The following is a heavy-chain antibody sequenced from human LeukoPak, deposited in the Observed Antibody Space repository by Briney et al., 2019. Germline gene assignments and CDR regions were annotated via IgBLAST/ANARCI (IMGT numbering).Heavy chain of an antibody. V-gene: IGHV3-48*03. CDR1: GFMFSSYE. D-gene: IGHD3-16*01. J-gene: IGHJ4*02. Sequence: PGGSLRLSCAASGFMFSSYEMNWVRQAPGKGLEWVSYISGSGTTIYYADSVKGRFTISRDNANNSLYLQMKSLRAEDTAVYYCVRGWGRVESGIPFPEWGQGTLVTVSS. CDR3: VRGWGRVESGIPFPE. CDR2: ISGSGTTI.